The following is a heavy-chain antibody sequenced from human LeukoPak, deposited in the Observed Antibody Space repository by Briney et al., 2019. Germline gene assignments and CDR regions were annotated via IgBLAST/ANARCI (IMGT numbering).Heavy chain of an antibody. J-gene: IGHJ6*02. D-gene: IGHD6-13*01. V-gene: IGHV1-8*02. CDR1: GYTFTGYY. Sequence: ASVKVSCKASGYTFTGYYMHWVRQATGQGLEWMGWMNPNSGNTGYAQKFQGRVTMTRNTSISTAYMELSSLRSEDTAVYYCARHLPYSSSWYIGYYYYGMDVWGQGTTVTVSS. CDR3: ARHLPYSSSWYIGYYYYGMDV. CDR2: MNPNSGNT.